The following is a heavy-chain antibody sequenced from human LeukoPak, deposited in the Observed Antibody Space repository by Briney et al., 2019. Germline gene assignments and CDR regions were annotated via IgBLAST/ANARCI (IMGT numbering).Heavy chain of an antibody. D-gene: IGHD3-22*01. Sequence: PSETLSLTCTVSGGSISSYYWSLIRQPAGKGLEWIGRSYTSGSTNYNPSLKSRVTMSVDTSKNQFSLKLSSVTAADTAVYYCAREYSYYDSSGYLLPLAFDIWGQGTMVTVSS. CDR2: SYTSGST. CDR3: AREYSYYDSSGYLLPLAFDI. CDR1: GGSISSYY. J-gene: IGHJ3*02. V-gene: IGHV4-4*07.